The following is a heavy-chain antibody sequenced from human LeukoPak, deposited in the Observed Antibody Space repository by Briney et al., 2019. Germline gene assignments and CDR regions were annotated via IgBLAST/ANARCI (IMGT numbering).Heavy chain of an antibody. CDR1: GFTFSSYA. J-gene: IGHJ4*02. V-gene: IGHV3-23*01. Sequence: PGGSLRLSCAASGFTFSSYAMTWVRQAPGKGLDWVSAISTSGSNTYYADAARGRFTISRDNSKNTLYLQMNSLRAEDTAIYYCAKGTWGGYYFDCWGQGTLVTVSS. D-gene: IGHD3-16*01. CDR3: AKGTWGGYYFDC. CDR2: ISTSGSNT.